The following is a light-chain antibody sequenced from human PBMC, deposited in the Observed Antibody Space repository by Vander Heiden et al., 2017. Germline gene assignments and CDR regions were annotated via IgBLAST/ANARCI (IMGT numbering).Light chain of an antibody. CDR2: DDT. V-gene: IGLV1-40*01. J-gene: IGLJ1*01. Sequence: QSALPQPPSVPAAPRQRVTISCTESSSNFGAGFVVHWYHQFPGTAPKLLIYDDTNRPSGVPGRFSGSKSGTSASLAIPGLQAEDEADYYCQSYDSSLSATVFGTGTKVTVL. CDR1: SSNFGAGFV. CDR3: QSYDSSLSATV.